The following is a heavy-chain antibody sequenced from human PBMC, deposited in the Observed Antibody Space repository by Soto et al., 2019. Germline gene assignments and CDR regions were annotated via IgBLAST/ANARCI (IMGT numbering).Heavy chain of an antibody. CDR2: IYYSGST. CDR3: ARESVTTVTTYYMDV. Sequence: SETLSLTCTVSGGSISSGGYYWSWIRQHPGKGLEWIGYIYYSGSTNYNPSLKSRVTISVDTSKNQFSLKLSSVSAADTAVYYCARESVTTVTTYYMDVWGKGTTVTVSS. CDR1: GGSISSGGYY. D-gene: IGHD4-17*01. V-gene: IGHV4-61*08. J-gene: IGHJ6*03.